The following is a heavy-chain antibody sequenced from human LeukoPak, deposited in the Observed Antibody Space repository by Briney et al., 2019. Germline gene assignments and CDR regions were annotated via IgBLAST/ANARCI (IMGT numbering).Heavy chain of an antibody. Sequence: SETLSLTCTVSGGSISSSSYYWGWIRQPPGKGLEWIGSIYYSGSTYYNPSLKSRVTISVDTSKNQFSLNLRSVTAADTAEYYCARVIGSMAAPYFDYWGQGILVTVSS. J-gene: IGHJ4*02. CDR3: ARVIGSMAAPYFDY. V-gene: IGHV4-39*07. D-gene: IGHD6-6*01. CDR2: IYYSGST. CDR1: GGSISSSSYY.